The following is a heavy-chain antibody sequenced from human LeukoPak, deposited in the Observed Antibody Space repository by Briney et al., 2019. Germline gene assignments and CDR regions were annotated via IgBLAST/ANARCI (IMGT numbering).Heavy chain of an antibody. CDR1: GFTFSSCS. CDR3: ARHYYGSGTYLDS. CDR2: ISTSGTGP. D-gene: IGHD3-10*01. V-gene: IGHV3-23*01. Sequence: GGSLRLSCAASGFTFSSCSMSWVRQAPGKGLESVSAISTSGTGPQYADSVKGRFTISRDNSRDTLFLQMNTLGAEDTAVYFCARHYYGSGTYLDSWGQGTLVTVSS. J-gene: IGHJ4*02.